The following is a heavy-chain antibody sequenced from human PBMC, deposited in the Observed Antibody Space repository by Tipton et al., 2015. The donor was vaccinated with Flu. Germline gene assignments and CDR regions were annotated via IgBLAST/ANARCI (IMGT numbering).Heavy chain of an antibody. CDR1: GFRFNTFW. J-gene: IGHJ4*02. Sequence: SLRLSYAASGFRFNTFWMNWVRQAPGKGLEWVAIIKQDASEKLYVDSVEGRFTISRDNAKNSLSLQMDSLRGDDTAVYYCAGGSGWLITDWGQGTLVTVSS. CDR2: IKQDASEK. CDR3: AGGSGWLITD. D-gene: IGHD6-19*01. V-gene: IGHV3-7*01.